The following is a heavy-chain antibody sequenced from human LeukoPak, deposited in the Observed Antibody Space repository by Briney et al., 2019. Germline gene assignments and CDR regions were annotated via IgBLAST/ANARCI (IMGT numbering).Heavy chain of an antibody. Sequence: KPPETLSLTCTVSGYSISSGYYWGWIRQPPGKGLEWIGSIYHSGSTYYNPSLKSRVTISVDTSKNQFSLKLSSVTAADTAVYYCSRVAGWGEPAFDIWGQGTMVTVSS. CDR1: GYSISSGYY. CDR2: IYHSGST. CDR3: SRVAGWGEPAFDI. V-gene: IGHV4-38-2*02. D-gene: IGHD6-19*01. J-gene: IGHJ3*02.